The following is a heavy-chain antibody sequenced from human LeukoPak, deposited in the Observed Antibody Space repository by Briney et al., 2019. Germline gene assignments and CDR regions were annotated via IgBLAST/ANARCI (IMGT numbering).Heavy chain of an antibody. D-gene: IGHD3-10*01. CDR2: IYYGGST. CDR1: GGAISSYY. V-gene: IGHV4-59*01. CDR3: ARGSGSRSSACYYMDV. Sequence: SETLSLTCTVSGGAISSYYWSWIRQPPGKGLEWIGYIYYGGSTNYNPPLKSRVTISVDPSKNQFSLNLSSVAPADTAVYYCARGSGSRSSACYYMDVWAKGTTVTVSS. J-gene: IGHJ6*03.